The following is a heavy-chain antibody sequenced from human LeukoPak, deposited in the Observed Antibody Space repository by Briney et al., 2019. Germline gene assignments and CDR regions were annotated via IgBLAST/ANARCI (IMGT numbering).Heavy chain of an antibody. CDR2: ISSSSSYI. CDR1: GFTFSSYA. J-gene: IGHJ4*02. D-gene: IGHD6-19*01. Sequence: GGSLRLSCAASGFTFSSYAMSWVRQAPGKGLEWVSSISSSSSYIHYADSVKGRFTISRDSAKNSLFLQMNSLRVEDTAVYYCARRFTGSAWFPLGYWGQGTLVTVSS. V-gene: IGHV3-21*01. CDR3: ARRFTGSAWFPLGY.